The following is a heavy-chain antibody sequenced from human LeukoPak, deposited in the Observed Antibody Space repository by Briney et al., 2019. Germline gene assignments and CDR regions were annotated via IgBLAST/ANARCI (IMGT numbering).Heavy chain of an antibody. D-gene: IGHD5-24*01. CDR2: IYYSGST. J-gene: IGHJ4*02. V-gene: IGHV4-61*05. Sequence: PSETLSLTCTVSGGSISSSSYYWGWIRQPPGKGLEWIGYIYYSGSTNYNPSLKSRVTISVDTSKNQFSLKLSSVTAADTAVYYCARGEPPPRRDGYPITYWGQGTLVTVSS. CDR3: ARGEPPPRRDGYPITY. CDR1: GGSISSSSYY.